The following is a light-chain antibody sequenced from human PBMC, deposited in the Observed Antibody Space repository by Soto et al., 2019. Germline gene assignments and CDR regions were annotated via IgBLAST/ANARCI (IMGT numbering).Light chain of an antibody. CDR3: QTWDTGIRV. CDR2: LNSDGSH. CDR1: SGHSNYV. J-gene: IGLJ2*01. Sequence: QAVVTQSPSASASLGASVKLTCTLSSGHSNYVIAWHQQQPEKGPRYLMKLNSDGSHSKGDGIPDRFSGSSSGAERYLTISSLPSEYEADYYCQTWDTGIRVFGGGTKLTVL. V-gene: IGLV4-69*01.